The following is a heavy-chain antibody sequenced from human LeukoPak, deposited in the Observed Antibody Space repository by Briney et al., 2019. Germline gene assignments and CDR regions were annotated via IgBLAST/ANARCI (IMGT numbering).Heavy chain of an antibody. CDR2: INYSGST. Sequence: PSETLSLTCTVSGGSISSSSYYWGWIRQPPGKGLEWIGSINYSGSTYYNPSLKSRVTISVDTSKNQFSLKLSSVTAADTAVYYCARETYGDYGRGYFDYWGQGTLVTVSS. CDR1: GGSISSSSYY. J-gene: IGHJ4*02. V-gene: IGHV4-39*07. CDR3: ARETYGDYGRGYFDY. D-gene: IGHD4-17*01.